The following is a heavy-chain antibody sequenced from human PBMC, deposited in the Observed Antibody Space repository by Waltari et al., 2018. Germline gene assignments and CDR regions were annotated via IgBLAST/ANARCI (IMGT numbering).Heavy chain of an antibody. CDR2: IYTSGST. D-gene: IGHD3-10*01. J-gene: IGHJ5*02. CDR1: GGSISSYY. Sequence: QVQLQESGPGLVKPSETLSLTCTVSGGSISSYYWSWIRQPAGKGLEWIGRIYTSGSTNYNPSLKRRVTMSVDTSKNQFSLKLSSVTAADTAVYYCAQGSGSYYTNWFDPWGQGTLVTVSS. V-gene: IGHV4-4*07. CDR3: AQGSGSYYTNWFDP.